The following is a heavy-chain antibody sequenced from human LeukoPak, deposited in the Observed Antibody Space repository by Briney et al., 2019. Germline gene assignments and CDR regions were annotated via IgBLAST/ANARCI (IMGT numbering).Heavy chain of an antibody. CDR2: INHSGSP. D-gene: IGHD6-13*01. V-gene: IGHV4-34*01. CDR1: GGSFSGYY. J-gene: IGHJ4*02. CDR3: ARGWDSSSWYEVFDY. Sequence: PSETLSLTCAVYGGSFSGYYWSWIRQPPGKGREWIGEINHSGSPNYNPSLKSPVTIPVDTSKHQFSLKLSSVTAADTAVYYCARGWDSSSWYEVFDYWGQGTLVTVSS.